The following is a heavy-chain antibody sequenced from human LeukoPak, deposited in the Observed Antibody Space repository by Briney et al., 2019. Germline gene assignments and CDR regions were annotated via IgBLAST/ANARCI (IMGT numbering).Heavy chain of an antibody. V-gene: IGHV3-23*01. D-gene: IGHD6-19*01. J-gene: IGHJ1*01. CDR3: AKDRRSSGWVESFQH. CDR1: GFTFSSYA. Sequence: PGGSLRLSCAASGFTFSSYAMHWVRQAPGKGLEWVSAISGSGGSTYYTDSVKGRFTLSRDNSKNTLYLQMNSLRAEDTAVYYCAKDRRSSGWVESFQHWGQGTLVTVPS. CDR2: ISGSGGST.